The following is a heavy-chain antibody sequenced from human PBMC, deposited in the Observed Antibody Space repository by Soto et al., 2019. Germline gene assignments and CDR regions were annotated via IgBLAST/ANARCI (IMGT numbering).Heavy chain of an antibody. CDR2: ISYDGSNK. J-gene: IGHJ6*02. V-gene: IGHV3-30-3*01. Sequence: QVQLGESGGGVVQPGRSLRLSCAASGFTFSSYVMHWVRQAPGKGLEWVAVISYDGSNKYYADSVKGRFTISRDNSKNTLYLQMNSLRAEDTAVYYCARDRLRYNWNDFPYYYYGMDVWGQGSTVTVSS. CDR3: ARDRLRYNWNDFPYYYYGMDV. D-gene: IGHD1-1*01. CDR1: GFTFSSYV.